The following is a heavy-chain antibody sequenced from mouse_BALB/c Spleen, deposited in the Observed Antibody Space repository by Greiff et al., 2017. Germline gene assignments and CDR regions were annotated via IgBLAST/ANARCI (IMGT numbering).Heavy chain of an antibody. CDR2: IDPANGNT. D-gene: IGHD1-2*01. CDR1: GFNIKDTY. V-gene: IGHV14-3*02. J-gene: IGHJ2*01. Sequence: EVQLQQSGAELVKPGASVKLSCTASGFNIKDTYMHWVKQRPEQGLEWIGRIDPANGNTKYDPKFQGKATITADTSSNTAYLQLSSLTSEDTAVYYCARSHYYGYFDYWGQGTTLTVSS. CDR3: ARSHYYGYFDY.